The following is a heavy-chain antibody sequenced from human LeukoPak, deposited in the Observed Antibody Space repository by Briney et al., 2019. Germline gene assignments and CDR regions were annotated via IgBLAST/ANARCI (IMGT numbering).Heavy chain of an antibody. CDR2: ISGSGGST. V-gene: IGHV3-23*01. D-gene: IGHD3-16*01. CDR3: ARVGLRSPIGGVGAFDI. CDR1: GFTFSSYA. Sequence: PGGSLRLSCAASGFTFSSYAMSWVRQAPGKGLEWVSAISGSGGSTYYADSVKGRFTISRDNSKNTLYLQMNSLRAEDTAVYYCARVGLRSPIGGVGAFDIWGQGTMVTVSS. J-gene: IGHJ3*02.